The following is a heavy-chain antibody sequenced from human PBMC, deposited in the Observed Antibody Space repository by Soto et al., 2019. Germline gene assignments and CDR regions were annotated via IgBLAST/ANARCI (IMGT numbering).Heavy chain of an antibody. Sequence: SETLSLTCTVSGGSISSGDYYWSWIRQPPGKGLEYIGYIYYSGSSHYNPSLKSRVTISLDTSRNQFSLKLSSVTAADTAVYYCDREIAATIGGMDVWGQGTTVTVSS. CDR1: GGSISSGDYY. CDR3: DREIAATIGGMDV. V-gene: IGHV4-30-4*01. J-gene: IGHJ6*02. D-gene: IGHD5-12*01. CDR2: IYYSGSS.